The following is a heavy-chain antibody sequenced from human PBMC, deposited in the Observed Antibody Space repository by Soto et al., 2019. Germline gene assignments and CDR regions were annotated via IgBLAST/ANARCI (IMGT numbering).Heavy chain of an antibody. D-gene: IGHD3-22*01. CDR1: GFTFSSYA. CDR2: ISYDGSNK. Sequence: QVQLVESGGGVVQPGRSLRLSCAASGFTFSSYAMHWVRQAPGKGLEWVAVISYDGSNKYYADSVKGRFTISRDNSKNTLYLQMNSLRGEDKAVYYCARDHLGTQYYYDSSGYYWGYGIDVWGQGTTVTVSS. V-gene: IGHV3-30-3*01. J-gene: IGHJ6*02. CDR3: ARDHLGTQYYYDSSGYYWGYGIDV.